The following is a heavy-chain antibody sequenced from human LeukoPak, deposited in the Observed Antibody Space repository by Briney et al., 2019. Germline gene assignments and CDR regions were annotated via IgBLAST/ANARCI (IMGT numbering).Heavy chain of an antibody. CDR2: TYYRSKWYN. J-gene: IGHJ5*02. CDR1: GDSVSSNSAA. Sequence: SQTLSLTCAISGDSVSSNSAAWNWIRQSPSRGLEWLGRTYYRSKWYNDYAVSVKSRITVNPDTSKNQFSLQLNSVTPEDTAVYYCARVADRVYHNWFDPWGQGTLVTVSS. V-gene: IGHV6-1*01. D-gene: IGHD6-13*01. CDR3: ARVADRVYHNWFDP.